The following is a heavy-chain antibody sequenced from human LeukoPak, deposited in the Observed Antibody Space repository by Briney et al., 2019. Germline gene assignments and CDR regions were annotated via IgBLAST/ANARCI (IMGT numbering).Heavy chain of an antibody. CDR1: GFTFDDYA. Sequence: GGSLRLSCAASGFTFDDYAMHWVRQAPGKGLEWVSGISWNSGSIGYADSVKGRFTISRDNSKNTLYLQMNSLRAEDTAVYYCAKEGSSWLQPFDYWGQGTLVTVSS. J-gene: IGHJ4*02. D-gene: IGHD6-13*01. CDR2: ISWNSGSI. V-gene: IGHV3-9*01. CDR3: AKEGSSWLQPFDY.